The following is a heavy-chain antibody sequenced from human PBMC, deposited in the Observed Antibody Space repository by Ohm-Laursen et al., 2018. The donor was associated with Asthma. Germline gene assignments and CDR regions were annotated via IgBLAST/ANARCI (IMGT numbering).Heavy chain of an antibody. CDR2: ISYDGSNK. Sequence: SLRLSCTAPGFTFSSYGMHWVRQAPGKGLEWVAVISYDGSNKYYADSVKGRFTISRYNSKNTLYLQMNSLRAEDTAEYYCARDPRVYSYGYWADYWGQGPLVTVSS. V-gene: IGHV3-30*03. J-gene: IGHJ4*02. CDR1: GFTFSSYG. D-gene: IGHD5-18*01. CDR3: ARDPRVYSYGYWADY.